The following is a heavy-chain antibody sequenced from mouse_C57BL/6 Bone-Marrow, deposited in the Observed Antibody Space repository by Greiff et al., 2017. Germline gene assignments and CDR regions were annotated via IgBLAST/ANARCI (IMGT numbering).Heavy chain of an antibody. V-gene: IGHV5-6*02. D-gene: IGHD1-1*01. J-gene: IGHJ4*01. CDR1: GFTFSSYG. Sequence: DVMLVESGGDLVKPGGSLKLSCAASGFTFSSYGMSWVRQTPDKRLEWVATISSGGSYTYYPDSVKGRFTISRDNAKNTLYLQMSSLKSEDTAMYYCARDHYYGSSRYAMDYGGQGTSVTVSS. CDR2: ISSGGSYT. CDR3: ARDHYYGSSRYAMDY.